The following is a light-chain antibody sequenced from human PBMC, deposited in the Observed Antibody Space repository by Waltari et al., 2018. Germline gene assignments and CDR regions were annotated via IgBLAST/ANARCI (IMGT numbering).Light chain of an antibody. J-gene: IGLJ3*02. CDR2: ENR. CDR1: KIGSKG. CDR3: QVWDTSSDHLWV. V-gene: IGLV3-21*02. Sequence: SYVLTQPPSVSVAPGQTARISCGGNKIGSKGVHWYRQKPGQAPVLVVYENRDRPSGIPGRLSGSNSENTATLTIDGVEAGDEADYYCQVWDTSSDHLWVFGGGTKLTVL.